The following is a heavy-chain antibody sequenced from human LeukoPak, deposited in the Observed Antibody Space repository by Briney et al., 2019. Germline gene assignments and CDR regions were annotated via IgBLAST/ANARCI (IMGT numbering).Heavy chain of an antibody. CDR2: ISGSGGST. D-gene: IGHD1-20*01. CDR1: GFTFSSYA. Sequence: QPGGSLRLSCAASGFTFSSYAMSWVRQAPGKGLEWVSAISGSGGSTYYADSVKGRFTISRDNSKNTLYLQMNSLRAEDTAVYYCAREKKLNNWNDAGMDVWGQGTTVTVSS. J-gene: IGHJ6*02. CDR3: AREKKLNNWNDAGMDV. V-gene: IGHV3-23*01.